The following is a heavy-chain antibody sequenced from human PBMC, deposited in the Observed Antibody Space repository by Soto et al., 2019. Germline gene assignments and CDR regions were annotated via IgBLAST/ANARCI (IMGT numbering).Heavy chain of an antibody. J-gene: IGHJ5*02. CDR3: ARVVGKNYCDP. CDR2: IYYTGST. Sequence: QVQLQESGPGLVKTSETLSLTCTVSGGSISGYYWSWIRQPPGKGLEWIGYIYYTGSTYYNPSLKRRVTISLDTSRNQFSLKLTSVTAADTAVYYCARVVGKNYCDPWGQGTLVTFSS. D-gene: IGHD1-7*01. CDR1: GGSISGYY. V-gene: IGHV4-59*01.